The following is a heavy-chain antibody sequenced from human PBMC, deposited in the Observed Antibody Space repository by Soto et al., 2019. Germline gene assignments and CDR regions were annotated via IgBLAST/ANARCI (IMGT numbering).Heavy chain of an antibody. J-gene: IGHJ4*02. D-gene: IGHD3-16*01. CDR1: GGYISSYY. CDR2: IYTSGST. Sequence: QVQLQESGPGLVKPSETLSLTCTGSGGYISSYYWSWIRQPAGKGLEWIGRIYTSGSTNYNPSLKSRVTLSVDTSKSQFSLKLLSVTAADTAVYYCARFPSQDWGIDYSGQGTLVTVSS. V-gene: IGHV4-4*07. CDR3: ARFPSQDWGIDY.